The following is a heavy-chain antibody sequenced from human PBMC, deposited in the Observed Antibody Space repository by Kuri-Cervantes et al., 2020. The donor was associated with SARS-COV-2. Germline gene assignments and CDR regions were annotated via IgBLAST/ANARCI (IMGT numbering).Heavy chain of an antibody. Sequence: ASVKVSCKASGYTFTSYGISWVRQAPGQGLEWMGWISAYNGNTNYAQKFQGRVTITRDTSASTAYMELSSLRSEDTAVYYCASLRSSIYCSDSHCYSFDFWGQGTLVTVSS. CDR3: ASLRSSIYCSDSHCYSFDF. J-gene: IGHJ3*01. V-gene: IGHV1-18*01. CDR2: ISAYNGNT. D-gene: IGHD2-2*02. CDR1: GYTFTSYG.